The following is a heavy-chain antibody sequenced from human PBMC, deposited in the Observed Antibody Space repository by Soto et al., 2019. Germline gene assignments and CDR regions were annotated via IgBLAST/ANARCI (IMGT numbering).Heavy chain of an antibody. CDR2: INWQRDKI. CDR1: GFPFDDFV. J-gene: IGHJ6*03. Sequence: GGSLRLSCKASGFPFDDFVMHWVRQAPGKGLEWVSGINWQRDKIGYAGSVKGRFTISRDNAQDSLYLEMNSLRPEDTALYYCASDVGKSNYYYMDVWGKGTTVTVSS. CDR3: ASDVGKSNYYYMDV. D-gene: IGHD3-10*01. V-gene: IGHV3-9*01.